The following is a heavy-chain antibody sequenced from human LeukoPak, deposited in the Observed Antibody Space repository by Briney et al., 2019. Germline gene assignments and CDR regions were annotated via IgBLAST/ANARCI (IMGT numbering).Heavy chain of an antibody. CDR3: AKQGDYGGTYYLLDY. D-gene: IGHD1-26*01. J-gene: IGHJ4*02. CDR1: GLTFSSND. Sequence: GGSLRLSCAVSGLTFSSNDMHWLRQAPGKGLEWGSVISGTGASTDYADSVKGRFTISRDNSKSTLYLQMNSLRAEYTAVYYCAKQGDYGGTYYLLDYWGQGTLVTVSS. V-gene: IGHV3-23*01. CDR2: ISGTGAST.